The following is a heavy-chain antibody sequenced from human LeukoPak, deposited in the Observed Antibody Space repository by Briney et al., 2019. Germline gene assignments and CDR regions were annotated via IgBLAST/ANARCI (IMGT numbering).Heavy chain of an antibody. CDR2: IIPIFGTA. Sequence: SVKVSCKASGGTFSSYAISWVRQAPGQGLEWMGGIIPIFGTANYAQKFQGRVTITADESTSTAYMELSSLRSEDTAVYYCARDRDCSGGSCYGAYWGQGTLVTVSS. CDR1: GGTFSSYA. CDR3: ARDRDCSGGSCYGAY. J-gene: IGHJ4*02. D-gene: IGHD2-15*01. V-gene: IGHV1-69*13.